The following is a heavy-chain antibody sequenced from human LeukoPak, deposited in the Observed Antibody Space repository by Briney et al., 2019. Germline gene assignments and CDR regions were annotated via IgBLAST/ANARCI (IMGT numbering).Heavy chain of an antibody. D-gene: IGHD3-10*01. CDR1: GGSFSGYY. CDR2: INHSGST. Sequence: SETLSLTCAVYGGSFSGYYWSWIRQPPGKGLEWIGEINHSGSTNYNPSLKSRVTISVDTSKNQFSLKLSSVTAADTAVYYCARGLGFGELKGWFDPWGQGTLVTVSS. CDR3: ARGLGFGELKGWFDP. J-gene: IGHJ5*02. V-gene: IGHV4-34*01.